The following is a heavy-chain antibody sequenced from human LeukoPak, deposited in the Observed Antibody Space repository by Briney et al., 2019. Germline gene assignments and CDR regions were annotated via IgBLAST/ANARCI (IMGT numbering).Heavy chain of an antibody. CDR2: INHSGST. Sequence: SEALSLTCAVYGGSFSGYYWSWIRQPPGKGLEWIGEINHSGSTNYNPSLKSRVTISVDTSKNQFSLKLSSVTAADTAVYYCARGLIYYYDSSGYSTWTPYFDYWGQGTLVTVSS. CDR1: GGSFSGYY. CDR3: ARGLIYYYDSSGYSTWTPYFDY. J-gene: IGHJ4*02. V-gene: IGHV4-34*01. D-gene: IGHD3-22*01.